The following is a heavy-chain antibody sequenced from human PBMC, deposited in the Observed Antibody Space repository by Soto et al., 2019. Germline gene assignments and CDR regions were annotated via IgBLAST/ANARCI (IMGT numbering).Heavy chain of an antibody. CDR2: IYHSGTT. V-gene: IGHV4-59*01. CDR1: GGSISNYY. D-gene: IGHD5-18*01. CDR3: ARGGYRTLAWFDP. Sequence: QVQVQESGPGLVKPSETLSLTCTVSGGSISNYYWSWIRQSPGKGLEWIANIYHSGTTNYNLSLKGRYSISIDSSKNQVSLRLKSVTAADTAVYYCARGGYRTLAWFDPWGQGTLVTVSS. J-gene: IGHJ5*02.